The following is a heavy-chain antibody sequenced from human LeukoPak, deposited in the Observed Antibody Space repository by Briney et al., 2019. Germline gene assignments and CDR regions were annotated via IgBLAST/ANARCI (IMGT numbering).Heavy chain of an antibody. D-gene: IGHD5-18*01. V-gene: IGHV1-46*01. CDR3: ARETYNYGKSFDY. Sequence: GASVKVSCKASRYSFTNYLIHWVRQAPGQGLEWMGVFIPSGGTTNYARKFQDRVTLTRDTSTTTAYMELSSLRSEDTAVYFCARETYNYGKSFDYWGQGALVTVSS. J-gene: IGHJ4*02. CDR2: FIPSGGTT. CDR1: RYSFTNYL.